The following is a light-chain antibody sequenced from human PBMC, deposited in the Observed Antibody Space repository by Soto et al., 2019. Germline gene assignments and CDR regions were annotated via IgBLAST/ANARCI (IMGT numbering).Light chain of an antibody. CDR3: QQYNSYSLT. Sequence: DIPMTQSPSTLSASVGDRVTITYRASQSISSWLAWYQQKPGKAPKLLIYKASSLESGVPSRFSGSGSGTEFTLTISSLQPDDFATYYCQQYNSYSLTFGPGTKVDIK. V-gene: IGKV1-5*03. CDR1: QSISSW. J-gene: IGKJ3*01. CDR2: KAS.